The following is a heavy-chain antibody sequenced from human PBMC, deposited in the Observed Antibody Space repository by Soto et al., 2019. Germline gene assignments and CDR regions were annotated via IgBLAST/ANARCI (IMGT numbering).Heavy chain of an antibody. Sequence: EVQLVESGGRLVKPGESLRLSCVASGFTFSYYTMNWVRQAPGKGLEWVSAISSSSSHKYSADSVRGRFTFSRDNANNSLYLQMNNLRVEDTAIYYCARLRSDAFDIWGLGTLVTVSS. CDR2: ISSSSSHK. J-gene: IGHJ3*02. V-gene: IGHV3-21*02. CDR1: GFTFSYYT. CDR3: ARLRSDAFDI. D-gene: IGHD4-17*01.